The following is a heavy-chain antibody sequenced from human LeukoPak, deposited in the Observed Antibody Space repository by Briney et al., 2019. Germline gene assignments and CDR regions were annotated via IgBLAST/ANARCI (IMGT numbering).Heavy chain of an antibody. J-gene: IGHJ1*01. Sequence: GGSLRLSCAASGFTFSDYPMTWVRQAPGKGLEWVSVINHNGDFTNYASSVKGRFIISRDNSKNTLYLEMNSLRAEDTAIYYCAKDAPRLMQWGQGTLVTVSS. CDR3: AKDAPRLMQ. D-gene: IGHD6-25*01. CDR2: INHNGDFT. V-gene: IGHV3-23*01. CDR1: GFTFSDYP.